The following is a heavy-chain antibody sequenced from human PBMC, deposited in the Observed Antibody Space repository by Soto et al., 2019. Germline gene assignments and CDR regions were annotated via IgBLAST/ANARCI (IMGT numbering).Heavy chain of an antibody. CDR2: IIPIFGTA. CDR1: GGTFSSYA. D-gene: IGHD6-13*01. J-gene: IGHJ5*02. Sequence: ASVKVSCKASGGTFSSYAISWVRQARGQGLEWMGGIIPIFGTANYAQKFQGRVTITADESTSTAYMELSSLRSEDTAVYYCAREPPRTVRGSSWYPRFDPWGQGTLVTVSS. CDR3: AREPPRTVRGSSWYPRFDP. V-gene: IGHV1-69*13.